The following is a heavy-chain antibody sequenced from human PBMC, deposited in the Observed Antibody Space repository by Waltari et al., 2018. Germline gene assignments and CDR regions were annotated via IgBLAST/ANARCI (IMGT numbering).Heavy chain of an antibody. V-gene: IGHV3-48*03. Sequence: EVQVVESGGGLVQPGGSLRLSCEASGFSFSSYEMNWVRQATGKGLEWISYISNSGSSMYYADSVKGRFTISRDNAKNSLYLEMNSLRAEDTAVYYCARPSTEYYYYYYYMDVWGKGTTVTVS. CDR2: ISNSGSSM. J-gene: IGHJ6*03. CDR1: GFSFSSYE. CDR3: ARPSTEYYYYYYYMDV.